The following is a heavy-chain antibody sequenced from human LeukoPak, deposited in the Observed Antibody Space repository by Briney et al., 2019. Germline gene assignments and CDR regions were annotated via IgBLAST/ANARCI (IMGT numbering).Heavy chain of an antibody. CDR3: ARDHIKSGLINDSSGYCR. CDR1: GFTFSSYG. CDR2: IRYDGSNK. Sequence: GGSLRLSCAASGFTFSSYGMHWVRQAPGKGLEWVAFIRYDGSNKYYADSVKGRFTISRDNSKNTLYLQMGSLRAEDMAVYYCARDHIKSGLINDSSGYCRGGQGTLVTVSS. D-gene: IGHD3-22*01. V-gene: IGHV3-30*02. J-gene: IGHJ4*02.